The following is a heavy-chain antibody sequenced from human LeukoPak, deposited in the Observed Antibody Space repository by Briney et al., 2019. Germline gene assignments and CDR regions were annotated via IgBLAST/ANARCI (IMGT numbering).Heavy chain of an antibody. D-gene: IGHD6-19*01. V-gene: IGHV4-38-2*01. CDR3: ARAPGSGWSD. Sequence: SDTLSLTCAVSGYSISSGYWGWIRQPPGEGLEWIGAISNTGDTYYKPSLKSRLIISLDTFKNHFSLNLISVTAADTAVYYCARAPGSGWSDWGRGTLVTVSS. J-gene: IGHJ4*02. CDR1: GYSISSGY. CDR2: ISNTGDT.